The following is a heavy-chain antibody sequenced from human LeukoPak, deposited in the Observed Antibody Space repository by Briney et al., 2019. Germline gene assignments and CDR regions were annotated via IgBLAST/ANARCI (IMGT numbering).Heavy chain of an antibody. CDR1: GFTFSSHL. Sequence: GGSLRLSCAASGFTFSSHLMHWVRQAPGKGLVWVTRISSDGSSTSYADSVKGRFTISRDNAKNTLYLQMSSLRAEDTAMYYCARISLSGWVNDHWGQGTLVTVSS. CDR3: ARISLSGWVNDH. CDR2: ISSDGSST. V-gene: IGHV3-74*01. D-gene: IGHD6-19*01. J-gene: IGHJ4*02.